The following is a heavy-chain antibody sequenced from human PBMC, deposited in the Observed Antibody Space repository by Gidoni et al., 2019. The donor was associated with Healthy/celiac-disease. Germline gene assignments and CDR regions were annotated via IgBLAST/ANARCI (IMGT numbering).Heavy chain of an antibody. V-gene: IGHV3-7*01. J-gene: IGHJ6*03. CDR3: ARDRPTGYYYYYMDV. CDR1: GFTFSSYW. Sequence: EVQLVESGGGLVQPGGSLRLSCAASGFTFSSYWMSWVRQAPGKGLEWVANIKQDGSEKYYVDSVKGRFTISRDNAKNSLYLQMNSLRAEDTAVYYCARDRPTGYYYYYMDVWGKGTTVTVSS. CDR2: IKQDGSEK. D-gene: IGHD4-17*01.